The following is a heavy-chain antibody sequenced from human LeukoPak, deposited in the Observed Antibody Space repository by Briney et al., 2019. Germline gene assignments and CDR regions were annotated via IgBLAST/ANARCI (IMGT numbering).Heavy chain of an antibody. CDR3: ARGRRYCGGDCYVPYYFDY. J-gene: IGHJ4*02. CDR1: GFIVSSNY. V-gene: IGHV3-53*01. D-gene: IGHD2-21*02. Sequence: GGSLRLSCAASGFIVSSNYINWVRQAPGRGLEWVSVIYYDGSTYYADSVKGRFTISRDNSKNTVYLQMNSLRAEDTAVYYCARGRRYCGGDCYVPYYFDYWGQGTLVTVSS. CDR2: IYYDGST.